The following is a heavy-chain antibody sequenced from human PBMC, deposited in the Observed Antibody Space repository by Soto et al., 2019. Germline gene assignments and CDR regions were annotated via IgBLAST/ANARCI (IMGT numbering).Heavy chain of an antibody. Sequence: QVQLVQSGAEVKEPGSSVRVSCKASGGTFDNLIMNWVRQTPGQGLEWMGGIVPMLGTPTYAEKFKGRVTISATGSTSTMYMEVTSLRSEYTAIDYCARNGTYSSALSQFSGMDVWCQGTTVTVSS. J-gene: IGHJ6*02. V-gene: IGHV1-69*01. D-gene: IGHD1-26*01. CDR1: GGTFDNLI. CDR3: ARNGTYSSALSQFSGMDV. CDR2: IVPMLGTP.